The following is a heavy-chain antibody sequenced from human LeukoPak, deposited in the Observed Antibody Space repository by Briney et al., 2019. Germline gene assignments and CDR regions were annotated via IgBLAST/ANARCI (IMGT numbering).Heavy chain of an antibody. Sequence: ASVKVSCKASGYTFTSYGISWVRQAPGQGLEWMGWISAYNGNTNYAQKLQGRVTMTTDTPTSTAYMELRSLRSDDTAVYYCARDSYLGYSNYGWFDPWGQGTLVTVSS. CDR1: GYTFTSYG. V-gene: IGHV1-18*01. CDR2: ISAYNGNT. CDR3: ARDSYLGYSNYGWFDP. D-gene: IGHD4-11*01. J-gene: IGHJ5*02.